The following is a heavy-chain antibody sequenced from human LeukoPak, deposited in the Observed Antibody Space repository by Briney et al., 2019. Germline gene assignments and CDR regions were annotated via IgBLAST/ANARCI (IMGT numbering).Heavy chain of an antibody. D-gene: IGHD1-1*01. CDR1: GFTFSNHW. CDR2: IKQDGSEK. J-gene: IGHJ4*02. Sequence: GGSLRLSCAASGFTFSNHWMSWVRQAPGKGLEWVANIKQDGSEKYYVNSVKGRFTISRDNAKNSLYLQMNSLRAEDTAIYYCAREDDWNYEDYWGQGTLVTVSS. V-gene: IGHV3-7*01. CDR3: AREDDWNYEDY.